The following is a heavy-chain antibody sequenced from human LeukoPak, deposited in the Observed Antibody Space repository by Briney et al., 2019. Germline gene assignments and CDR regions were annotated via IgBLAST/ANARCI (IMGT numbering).Heavy chain of an antibody. D-gene: IGHD3-10*01. CDR2: IYYSGST. CDR1: GGSISSSSYY. CDR3: ARGYGSGYYYYMDV. J-gene: IGHJ6*03. V-gene: IGHV4-39*07. Sequence: SETLSLTCTVSGGSISSSSYYWGWIRQPPGKGLEWIGSIYYSGSTYYNPSLKSRVTISVDTSKNQFSLKLSSVTAADTAVYYCARGYGSGYYYYMDVWGKGTTVTVSS.